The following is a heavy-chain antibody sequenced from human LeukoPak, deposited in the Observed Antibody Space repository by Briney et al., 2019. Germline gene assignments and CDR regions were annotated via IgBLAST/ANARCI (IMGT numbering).Heavy chain of an antibody. CDR3: AREIAVTGLDY. D-gene: IGHD6-19*01. Sequence: GGSLRLSCAASGFTFSSYEMNWGRQAPGKGLEWVSYISVSGSTMYYAASVKGRFTISRDNAKNSLYLQMNSLRAEDTAVYYCAREIAVTGLDYWGQGTLVTVSS. J-gene: IGHJ4*02. CDR1: GFTFSSYE. CDR2: ISVSGSTM. V-gene: IGHV3-48*03.